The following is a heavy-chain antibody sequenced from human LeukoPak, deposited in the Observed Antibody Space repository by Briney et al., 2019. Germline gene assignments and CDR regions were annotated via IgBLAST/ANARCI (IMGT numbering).Heavy chain of an antibody. CDR3: ARAIVVVPAASNWFDP. J-gene: IGHJ5*02. D-gene: IGHD2-2*01. V-gene: IGHV4-59*01. Sequence: SETLSLTCTVSGGSISSYYWSWIRQPPGKGLDWIGYIYYSGSTNYNPSLKSRVTISVDTSKNQFSLKLSSVTAADTAVYYCARAIVVVPAASNWFDPWGQGTLVTVSS. CDR1: GGSISSYY. CDR2: IYYSGST.